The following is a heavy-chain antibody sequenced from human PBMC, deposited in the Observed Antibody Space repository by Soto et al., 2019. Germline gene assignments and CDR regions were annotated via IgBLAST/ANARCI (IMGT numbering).Heavy chain of an antibody. D-gene: IGHD3-22*01. J-gene: IGHJ6*02. V-gene: IGHV3-30*18. CDR1: GFTFINYA. CDR2: ISYDGSNK. CDR3: AKDAGYYYDSSGYYYYYYGMDV. Sequence: GGSLRLSCAASGFTFINYAMSWVRQAPGKGLEWVAVISYDGSNKYYADSVKGRFTISRDNSKNTLYLQMNSLRAEDTAVYYCAKDAGYYYDSSGYYYYYYGMDVWGQGTTVTVSS.